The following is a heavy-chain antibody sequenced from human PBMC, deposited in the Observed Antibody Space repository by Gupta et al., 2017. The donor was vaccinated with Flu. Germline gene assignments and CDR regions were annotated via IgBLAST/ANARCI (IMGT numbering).Heavy chain of an antibody. V-gene: IGHV4-34*02. CDR3: ASRSSVFEGALNP. J-gene: IGHJ5*02. D-gene: IGHD6-19*01. Sequence: QVRLQQWGAGLLKPSETLSLPCAVSGGSFKHVYWNWIRQPPGKGLEWIGEVYHTGKTNHNPSLVNRRIILSVDASRNQFSLEVESVTAADTGIYYCASRSSVFEGALNPWGQGTLVSVSS. CDR1: GGSFKHVY. CDR2: VYHTGKT.